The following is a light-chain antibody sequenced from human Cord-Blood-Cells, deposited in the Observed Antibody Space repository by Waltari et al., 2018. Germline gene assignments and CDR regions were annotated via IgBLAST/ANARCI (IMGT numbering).Light chain of an antibody. J-gene: IGLJ1*01. V-gene: IGLV2-14*01. Sequence: QSALTQPASVSGSPGQSITISCTGTSSDVGGYNYVSWYQQHPGKAPKLMIYDVSNRPSGVSNRFAGSKSGNTASLTISGLQAEDEADYYCSSDTSSSTNYVFGTGTKVTVL. CDR2: DVS. CDR3: SSDTSSSTNYV. CDR1: SSDVGGYNY.